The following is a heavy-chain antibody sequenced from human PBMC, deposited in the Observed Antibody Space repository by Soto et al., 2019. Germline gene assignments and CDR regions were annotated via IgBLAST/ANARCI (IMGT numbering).Heavy chain of an antibody. V-gene: IGHV3-11*01. Sequence: GGSLRLSCAASGFTFSDYYMSWIRQAPGKGLEWVSYISSSGSTIYYADSVKGRFTISRDNAKNSLYLQMNSLRAEDTAVYYWARDIAGYNWNYGNWFDPWGQGTLVTVSS. CDR2: ISSSGSTI. CDR1: GFTFSDYY. J-gene: IGHJ5*02. CDR3: ARDIAGYNWNYGNWFDP. D-gene: IGHD1-7*01.